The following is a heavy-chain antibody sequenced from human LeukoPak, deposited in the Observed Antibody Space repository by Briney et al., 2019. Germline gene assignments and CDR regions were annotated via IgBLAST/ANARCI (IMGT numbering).Heavy chain of an antibody. CDR3: ARDSGTTGEVKFDP. CDR2: IYTSGTI. CDR1: GGSISSYY. Sequence: PSETLSLTCTVSGGSISSYYWSWIRQPAGTALEWIGRIYTSGTITYNPSLKSRITMSVDTSKNQFSLKLSSVTAADTAVYYCARDSGTTGEVKFDPWGQGTLVTVSS. J-gene: IGHJ5*02. D-gene: IGHD3-10*01. V-gene: IGHV4-4*07.